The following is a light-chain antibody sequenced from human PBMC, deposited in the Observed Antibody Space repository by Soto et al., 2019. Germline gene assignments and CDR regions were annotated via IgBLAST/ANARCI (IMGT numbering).Light chain of an antibody. CDR2: EVT. J-gene: IGLJ3*02. V-gene: IGLV2-14*01. CDR3: SSYTPPSTLWV. CDR1: SSDVGASNY. Sequence: QSALTQPASGSGSPGQSITISCTGTSSDVGASNYVSWYQQHPGKAPKVLIYEVTTRPSGVSNRFSGSKSGNTASLTISGLQAEEEAEYFCSSYTPPSTLWVFGGGTKLTVL.